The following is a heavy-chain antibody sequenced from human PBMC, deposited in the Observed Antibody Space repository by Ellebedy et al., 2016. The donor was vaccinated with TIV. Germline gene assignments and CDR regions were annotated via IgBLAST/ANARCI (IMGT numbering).Heavy chain of an antibody. V-gene: IGHV5-10-1*04. D-gene: IGHD6-13*01. CDR3: ARYRSIAAGDFDY. Sequence: GESLKISCKGSGYSFTSHWINWVRQMPGKGLEWLGRIDPGDSYTNDSPSFQGQVTISADKSISTAYLQWSRLKASDTAMEYCARYRSIAAGDFDYWGQGTLVTGSS. CDR1: GYSFTSHW. J-gene: IGHJ4*02. CDR2: IDPGDSYT.